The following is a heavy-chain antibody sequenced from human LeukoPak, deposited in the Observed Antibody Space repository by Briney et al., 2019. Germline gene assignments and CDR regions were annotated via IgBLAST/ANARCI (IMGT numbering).Heavy chain of an antibody. V-gene: IGHV3-23*01. J-gene: IGHJ4*02. CDR2: VSGSGGST. Sequence: SGGSLRLSCAASGFTFSSYAMSWVRQAPGKGLEWVSTVSGSGGSTYYADSVKGRFTISRDNSKNTLYLQMNSLRAEDTAVYYCARVGNYGDMPIDYWGQGTLVTVSS. CDR1: GFTFSSYA. D-gene: IGHD4-17*01. CDR3: ARVGNYGDMPIDY.